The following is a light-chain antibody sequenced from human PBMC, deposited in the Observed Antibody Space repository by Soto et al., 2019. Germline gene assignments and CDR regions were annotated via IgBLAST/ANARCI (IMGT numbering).Light chain of an antibody. Sequence: EIVLTQSPATLSLSRGERATLSCRASQSVSSYLAWYQQKPGQAPRLLIYDASNRATGIPARFSGSGSGTDFTLTISSLEPEDFAVYYCQQRSNWPSITFGQGTLLEI. CDR2: DAS. J-gene: IGKJ5*01. CDR3: QQRSNWPSIT. V-gene: IGKV3-11*01. CDR1: QSVSSY.